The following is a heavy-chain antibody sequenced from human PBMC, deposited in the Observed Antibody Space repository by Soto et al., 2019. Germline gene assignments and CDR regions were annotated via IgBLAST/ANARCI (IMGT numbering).Heavy chain of an antibody. CDR3: ARDFGFGEFLEDVVAY. Sequence: ASVKVSCKASGYTFTSYGISWVRQAPGQGLEWMGWISAYNGNTNYAQKLQGGVTMTTDTSTSTAYMELRSLRSDDTAVYYCARDFGFGEFLEDVVAYWGQGTLVPVSS. V-gene: IGHV1-18*01. CDR1: GYTFTSYG. CDR2: ISAYNGNT. J-gene: IGHJ4*02. D-gene: IGHD3-10*01.